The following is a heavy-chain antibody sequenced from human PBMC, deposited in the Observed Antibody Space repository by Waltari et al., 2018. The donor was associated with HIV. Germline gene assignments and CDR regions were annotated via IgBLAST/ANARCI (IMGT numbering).Heavy chain of an antibody. J-gene: IGHJ6*02. D-gene: IGHD3-22*01. Sequence: QVQLVQSGAEVKKPGASVKVSCKASGYIFTSYGISWVRQAPGQGLEWMGWISVYNGNTNYAQKLQGRVTMTTDTSTSTAYMELRSLRSDDTAVYYCARNYYDSSGYALYYYYGMDVWGQGTTVTVSS. CDR3: ARNYYDSSGYALYYYYGMDV. CDR2: ISVYNGNT. V-gene: IGHV1-18*01. CDR1: GYIFTSYG.